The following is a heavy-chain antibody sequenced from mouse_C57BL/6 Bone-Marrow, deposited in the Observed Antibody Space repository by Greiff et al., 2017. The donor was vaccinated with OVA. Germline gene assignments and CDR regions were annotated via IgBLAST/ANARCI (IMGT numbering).Heavy chain of an antibody. Sequence: VQLQQSGAELVKPGASVKLSCKASGYTFTSYWMQWVKQRPGQGLEWIGEIDPSDSYTNYNQKFKGKATLTVDTSSSTAYMQLSSLTSEDSAVYDCARLDYDYVDYWGQGTTLTVSS. CDR2: IDPSDSYT. CDR1: GYTFTSYW. V-gene: IGHV1-50*01. D-gene: IGHD2-4*01. J-gene: IGHJ2*01. CDR3: ARLDYDYVDY.